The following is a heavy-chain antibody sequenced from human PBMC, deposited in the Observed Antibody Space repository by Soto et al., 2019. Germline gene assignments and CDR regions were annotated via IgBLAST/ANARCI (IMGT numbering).Heavy chain of an antibody. J-gene: IGHJ4*02. CDR2: ISYDGSNK. Sequence: GGSLRLSCAASGFTFSSYGMHWVRQAPGKGLEWVAVISYDGSNKYYADSVKGRFTISRDNSKNTLYLQMNSLRAEDTAVYYCAKESLRYCSGGSCAPVDYWGQGTLVTVSS. CDR1: GFTFSSYG. D-gene: IGHD2-15*01. CDR3: AKESLRYCSGGSCAPVDY. V-gene: IGHV3-30*18.